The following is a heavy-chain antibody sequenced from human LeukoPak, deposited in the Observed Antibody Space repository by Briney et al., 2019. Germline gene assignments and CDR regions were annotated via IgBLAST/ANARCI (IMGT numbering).Heavy chain of an antibody. CDR3: TRVWLQYFDY. CDR1: GFTFSDYA. CDR2: ISSETDDGTT. Sequence: GGSLRLSCTASGFTFSDYAMSWVRQAPGKGLEWVGFISSETDDGTTEYAAAVIGISTISRDDSKRIAYLQMNSLKTDDTAVYYCTRVWLQYFDYWGQGTLITVSS. D-gene: IGHD5-24*01. J-gene: IGHJ4*02. V-gene: IGHV3-49*04.